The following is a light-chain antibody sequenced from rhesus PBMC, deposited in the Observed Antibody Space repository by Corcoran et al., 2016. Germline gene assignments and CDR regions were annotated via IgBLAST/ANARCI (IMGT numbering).Light chain of an antibody. CDR1: QSVSSH. V-gene: IGKV3S9*01. Sequence: EIVMTQSPATLSLSPGERATLSCRASQSVSSHGAWSQQKPEQAHRLLIYGASSRATDIPDRLSGSGSGTEFTRISSREPEDVGVYYCNQYNNWNSFGQGTKVEIK. CDR2: GAS. CDR3: NQYNNWNS. J-gene: IGKJ2*01.